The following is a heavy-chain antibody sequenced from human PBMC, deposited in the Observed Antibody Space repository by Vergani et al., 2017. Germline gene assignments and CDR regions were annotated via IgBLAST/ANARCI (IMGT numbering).Heavy chain of an antibody. CDR1: GFTFSSYA. CDR3: ARDPPVGGDI. CDR2: ISYDGSNK. Sequence: QVQLVESGGGVVQPGRSLRLSCAASGFTFSSYAMHWVRQAPGKGLEWVAVISYDGSNKYYADSVKGRFTISGDNSKNTLYLQMNSLRAEDTAVYYCARDPPVGGDIWGQGTMVTVSS. J-gene: IGHJ3*02. D-gene: IGHD1-26*01. V-gene: IGHV3-30-3*01.